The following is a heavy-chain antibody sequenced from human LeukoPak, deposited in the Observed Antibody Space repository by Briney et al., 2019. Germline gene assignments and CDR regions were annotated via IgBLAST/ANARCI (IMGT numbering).Heavy chain of an antibody. J-gene: IGHJ4*02. Sequence: SETLSLTCTVSGGSISSNSYSSGWIRQPPGKGLEWIASMSYSGSTYYNPSLKSRVTISVDTSRNQFFLKLSSVTAADTAVYYCARDVVAAPGTWDYWGQGTLVTVSS. CDR1: GGSISSNSYS. D-gene: IGHD6-13*01. V-gene: IGHV4-39*07. CDR3: ARDVVAAPGTWDY. CDR2: MSYSGST.